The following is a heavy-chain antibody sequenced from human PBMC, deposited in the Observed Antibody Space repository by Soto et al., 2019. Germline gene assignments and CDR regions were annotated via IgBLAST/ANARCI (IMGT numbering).Heavy chain of an antibody. V-gene: IGHV1-2*02. J-gene: IGHJ6*02. CDR3: ARDLCPLGSGSPCPTFGMDV. CDR2: LKPDNGGT. Sequence: QVQLVQSGAEVKPPGASVKVSCKASGYTFTGHYMHWVRQVSGRRLACLGWLKPDNGGTYYAPKFQGRVTFTRDTSNTIAYMEMSGLHSDDTAVYFCARDLCPLGSGSPCPTFGMDVWGQGTTVAVTS. D-gene: IGHD3-10*01. CDR1: GYTFTGHY.